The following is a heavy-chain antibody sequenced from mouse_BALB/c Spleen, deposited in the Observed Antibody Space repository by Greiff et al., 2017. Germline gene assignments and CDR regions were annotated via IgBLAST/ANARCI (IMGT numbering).Heavy chain of an antibody. D-gene: IGHD2-2*01. CDR3: ASWDGYDKSFDY. V-gene: IGHV5-6-3*01. CDR2: INSNGGST. J-gene: IGHJ2*01. Sequence: EVQLVESGGGLVQPGGSLKLSCAASGFTFSSYGMSWVRQTPDKRLELVATINSNGGSTYYPDSVKGRFTISRDNAKNTLYLQMSSLKSEDTAMYYCASWDGYDKSFDYWGQGTTLTVSS. CDR1: GFTFSSYG.